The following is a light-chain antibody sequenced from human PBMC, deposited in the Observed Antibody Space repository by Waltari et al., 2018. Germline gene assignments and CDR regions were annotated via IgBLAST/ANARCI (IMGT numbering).Light chain of an antibody. CDR2: NNN. CDR3: AAWDDSLDAYVV. V-gene: IGLV1-44*01. Sequence: QSVLTQPPSASGTPGQKVTISCSGTFSNIGNNAVNWYQQVPGMAPKLLIYNNNSPVPGVPGRFSGAKCGTSASLAISGLQSGDEAVYYCAAWDDSLDAYVVFGGGTKVTVL. CDR1: FSNIGNNA. J-gene: IGLJ2*01.